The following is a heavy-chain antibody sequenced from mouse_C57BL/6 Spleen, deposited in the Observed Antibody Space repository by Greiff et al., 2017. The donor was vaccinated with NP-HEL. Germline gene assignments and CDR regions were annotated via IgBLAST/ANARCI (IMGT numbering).Heavy chain of an antibody. V-gene: IGHV1-50*01. CDR1: GYTFTSYW. D-gene: IGHD2-3*01. CDR3: ARGGGYDGRGAMDY. Sequence: QVQLQQPGAELVKPGASVKLSCKASGYTFTSYWMQWVKQRPGQGLEWIGEIDPSDSYTNYNQKFKGKATLTVATSSSTAYMQLSSLTSEDSAVYYCARGGGYDGRGAMDYWGQGTSVTVSS. J-gene: IGHJ4*01. CDR2: IDPSDSYT.